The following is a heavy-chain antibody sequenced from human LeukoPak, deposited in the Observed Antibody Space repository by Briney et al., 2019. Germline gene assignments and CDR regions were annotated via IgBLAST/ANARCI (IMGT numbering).Heavy chain of an antibody. V-gene: IGHV3-23*01. Sequence: GGSLRLSCAASGFTFSSYAMSWVRQVPGKGLEWVSVISGSGDNTYYADSVKGRFTISRDNSKNTLYLQMNSLRAEDTAVYYCAKMEQWLAGGYWGQGTLVTVSS. CDR2: ISGSGDNT. D-gene: IGHD6-19*01. J-gene: IGHJ4*02. CDR3: AKMEQWLAGGY. CDR1: GFTFSSYA.